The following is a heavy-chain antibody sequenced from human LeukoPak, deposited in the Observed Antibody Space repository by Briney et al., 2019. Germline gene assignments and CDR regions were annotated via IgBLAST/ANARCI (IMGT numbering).Heavy chain of an antibody. J-gene: IGHJ4*02. CDR2: IYYSGST. D-gene: IGHD6-13*01. Sequence: SETLSLTCTVSGGSISSYYWSWIRQPPGKGLEWIGYIYYSGSTNYNPSLKSRVTISVDTSKNQFPLKLSSVTAADTAVYYCARGVAAAGTPYLFDYWGQGTLVTVSS. CDR1: GGSISSYY. CDR3: ARGVAAAGTPYLFDY. V-gene: IGHV4-59*01.